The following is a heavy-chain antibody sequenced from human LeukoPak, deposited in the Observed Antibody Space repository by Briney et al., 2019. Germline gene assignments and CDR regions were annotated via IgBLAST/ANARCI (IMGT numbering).Heavy chain of an antibody. J-gene: IGHJ3*02. CDR3: ARLPRLPQGDAFDI. Sequence: SQTLSLTYTVSGGSISSGGFYWSWIRQHPGKGLEWIGYIHYSGNTYYNPSLKSRVIISVDTSKNQFSLKLSSVTAADTAVYYCARLPRLPQGDAFDIWGQGTMVTVSS. CDR2: IHYSGNT. CDR1: GGSISSGGFY. D-gene: IGHD5-12*01. V-gene: IGHV4-31*03.